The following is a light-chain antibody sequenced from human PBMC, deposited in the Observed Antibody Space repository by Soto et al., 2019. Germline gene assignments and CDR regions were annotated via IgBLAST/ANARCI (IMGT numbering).Light chain of an antibody. CDR1: QGISSA. J-gene: IGKJ4*01. CDR3: QQFNSYLSLT. Sequence: AIQLTQSPSSLSASVGDRVTITCRASQGISSALAWYQQKPGKAPKLLIYDASSLESGVPSRFSGSGSGTEFTITISSLQPEDFATYYCQQFNSYLSLTLGGGTKVEIK. CDR2: DAS. V-gene: IGKV1-13*02.